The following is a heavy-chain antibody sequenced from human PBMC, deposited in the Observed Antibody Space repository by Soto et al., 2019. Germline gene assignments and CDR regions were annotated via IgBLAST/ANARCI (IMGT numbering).Heavy chain of an antibody. CDR1: GFTFSSYA. D-gene: IGHD4-17*01. J-gene: IGHJ4*02. CDR3: AKYSDPYGDYYFDY. CDR2: FSGSTGNT. V-gene: IGHV3-23*01. Sequence: GGTLRLSCAASGFTFSSYAMSWVRQAPGKGLEWVSTFSGSTGNTHYAESVKGRFTISRDSSRNTLDLQMNSLRAEDTAIYYCAKYSDPYGDYYFDYWGQGTLVTVSS.